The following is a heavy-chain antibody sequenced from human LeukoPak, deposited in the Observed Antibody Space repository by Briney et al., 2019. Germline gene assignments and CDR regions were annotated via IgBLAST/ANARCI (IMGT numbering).Heavy chain of an antibody. CDR2: ISAYNGNT. CDR1: GYTFTSYG. J-gene: IGHJ4*02. Sequence: ASVKVSCKASGYTFTSYGISWVRQAPGQGLEWVGWISAYNGNTNYAQKLQGRVTMTTDTSTSTAYMELRSLRSDDTAVYYCALSNDYSNYYGPFDYWGQGTLVTVSS. D-gene: IGHD4-11*01. V-gene: IGHV1-18*01. CDR3: ALSNDYSNYYGPFDY.